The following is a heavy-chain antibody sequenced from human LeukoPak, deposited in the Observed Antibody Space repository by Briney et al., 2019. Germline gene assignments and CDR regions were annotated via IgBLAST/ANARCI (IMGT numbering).Heavy chain of an antibody. D-gene: IGHD3-3*01. CDR2: ISSSSATI. Sequence: GGSLRISCTSSRFTFSNFSMNWVRQAPGKGLEWVSYISSSSATIYYADSVKGRFTISRDNGKNSLYLQMNSLRAEDTAVYYCARLTWSTTDYWGQGTLVTVSS. CDR3: ARLTWSTTDY. CDR1: RFTFSNFS. J-gene: IGHJ4*02. V-gene: IGHV3-48*01.